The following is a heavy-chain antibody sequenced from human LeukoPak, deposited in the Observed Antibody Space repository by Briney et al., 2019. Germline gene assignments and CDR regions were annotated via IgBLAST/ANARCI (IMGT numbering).Heavy chain of an antibody. Sequence: GRSLRLSCAASGFTFSSYGMHWVRQAPGKGLEWVAVIWYDGSSKYYADSVKGRFTISRDNSKNTLYLQMNSLRAEDTAVYYCAREHCSGGSCQYYFDYWGQGTLVTVSS. CDR1: GFTFSSYG. J-gene: IGHJ4*02. D-gene: IGHD2-15*01. CDR3: AREHCSGGSCQYYFDY. V-gene: IGHV3-33*01. CDR2: IWYDGSSK.